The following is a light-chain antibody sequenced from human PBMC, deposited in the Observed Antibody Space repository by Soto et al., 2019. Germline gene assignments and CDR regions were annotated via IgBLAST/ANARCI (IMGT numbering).Light chain of an antibody. CDR2: GAS. Sequence: VMTPSPGTPSLSPGERATLSCRASLSVSSSYLAWYQQKPGQAPRLLIYGASSRATGIPDRFSGSGSGTDFTVTISRLEPEDFAVYYCQQSYSSPITFGQGTRLEIK. V-gene: IGKV3-20*01. J-gene: IGKJ5*01. CDR1: LSVSSSY. CDR3: QQSYSSPIT.